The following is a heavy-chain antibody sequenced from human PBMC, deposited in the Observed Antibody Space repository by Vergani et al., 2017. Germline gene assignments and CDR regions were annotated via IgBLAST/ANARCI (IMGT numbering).Heavy chain of an antibody. CDR1: GFTFSSYS. J-gene: IGHJ4*02. V-gene: IGHV3-21*01. CDR3: ARDARDFWSGYYPYYFDY. Sequence: VQLVESGGGVVQPGRSLRLSCAASGFTFSSYSMNWVRQAPGKGLEWVSSISSSSSYIYYADSVKGRFTISRDNAKNSLYLQMNSLRAEDTAVYYCARDARDFWSGYYPYYFDYWGQGTLVTVSS. CDR2: ISSSSSYI. D-gene: IGHD3-3*01.